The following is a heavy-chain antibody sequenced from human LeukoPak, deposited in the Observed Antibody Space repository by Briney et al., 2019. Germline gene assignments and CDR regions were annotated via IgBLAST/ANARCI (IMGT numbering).Heavy chain of an antibody. CDR2: ISSSSSYI. D-gene: IGHD6-13*01. Sequence: GVSLRLSCAASGFTFGSYSMNWVRQAPGKGLEWVSSISSSSSYIYYADSVKGRFTISRDNAKNSLYLQMNSLRAEDTAVYYCARDTYSSSWYEWGYYYYGMDVWGQGTTVTVSS. CDR1: GFTFGSYS. CDR3: ARDTYSSSWYEWGYYYYGMDV. V-gene: IGHV3-21*01. J-gene: IGHJ6*02.